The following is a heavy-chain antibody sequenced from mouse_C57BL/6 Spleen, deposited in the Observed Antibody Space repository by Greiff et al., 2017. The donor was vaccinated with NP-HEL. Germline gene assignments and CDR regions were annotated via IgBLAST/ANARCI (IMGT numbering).Heavy chain of an antibody. Sequence: VKLMESGPELVKPGASVKISCKASGYAFSSSWMNWVKQRPGKGLEWIGRIYPGDGDTNYNGKFKGKATLTADKSSSTAYMQLSSLTSEDSAVYFCALDSSGPLFAYWGQGTLVTVSA. D-gene: IGHD3-2*02. V-gene: IGHV1-82*01. CDR1: GYAFSSSW. J-gene: IGHJ3*01. CDR3: ALDSSGPLFAY. CDR2: IYPGDGDT.